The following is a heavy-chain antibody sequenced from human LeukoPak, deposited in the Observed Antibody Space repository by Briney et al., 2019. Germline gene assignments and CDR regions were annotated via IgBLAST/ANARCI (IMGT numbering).Heavy chain of an antibody. D-gene: IGHD6-19*01. CDR2: IKQDGSEK. Sequence: PGGSLRLSCAASGFTFSSYWMSWVRQAPGKGLGWVANIKQDGSEKYYVDSVKGRFTISRDNAKNSLYLQMNSLRAEDTAFYYCARDRDQWLEAFDIWGQGTMVTVSS. J-gene: IGHJ3*02. CDR3: ARDRDQWLEAFDI. CDR1: GFTFSSYW. V-gene: IGHV3-7*03.